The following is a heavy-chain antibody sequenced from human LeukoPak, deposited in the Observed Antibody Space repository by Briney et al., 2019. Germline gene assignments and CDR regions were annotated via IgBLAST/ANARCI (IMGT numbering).Heavy chain of an antibody. J-gene: IGHJ4*02. Sequence: ASVKVSCKASGYTFTGYYMHWVRQAPGQGLEWMGGFDPEDGETIYAQKFQGRVTMTEDTSTDTAYMELSSLRSEDTAVYYCATGLGGRESHFGYWGQGTLVTVSS. D-gene: IGHD3-10*01. CDR1: GYTFTGYY. V-gene: IGHV1-24*01. CDR2: FDPEDGET. CDR3: ATGLGGRESHFGY.